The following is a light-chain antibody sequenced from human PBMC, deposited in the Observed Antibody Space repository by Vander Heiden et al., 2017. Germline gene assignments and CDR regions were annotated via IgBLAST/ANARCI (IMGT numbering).Light chain of an antibody. V-gene: IGKV1-27*01. CDR3: QKYNSAWWT. J-gene: IGKJ1*01. CDR2: AAS. Sequence: DIQMTQSPSSLTASIGDRITITCRASQGINTYVAWYQQKPGKVPQLLISAASILQSGVPSRFSGSGSGTDFTLTISSLQPEDVATYYCQKYNSAWWTFGQGTKVEIK. CDR1: QGINTY.